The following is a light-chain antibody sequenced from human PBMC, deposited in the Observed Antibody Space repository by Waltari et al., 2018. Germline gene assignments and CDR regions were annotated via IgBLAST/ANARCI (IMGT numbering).Light chain of an antibody. J-gene: IGLJ3*02. CDR2: DNS. V-gene: IGLV1-40*01. CDR3: QSYDSSLSGSGV. Sequence: QSVLTQPPSVSGAPGQRVTISCTGSSSNIGAGYDVHWYQQLPGTAPKLLIYDNSNRPSGVPDLFSGSKSGTSASLAITGLQAEDEADYYCQSYDSSLSGSGVFGGGTKLTVL. CDR1: SSNIGAGYD.